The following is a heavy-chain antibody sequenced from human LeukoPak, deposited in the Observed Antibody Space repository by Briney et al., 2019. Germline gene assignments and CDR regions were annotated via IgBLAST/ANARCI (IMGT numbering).Heavy chain of an antibody. CDR2: ISGISSTI. CDR3: ASGRRFLDYYYFYMDV. Sequence: GGSLRLSCAASGFTFSSYSMNWVRQAPGKGLEWVSYISGISSTIYYADSVKGRFTISRDNAKNSLSLQMNSLRAEDTAVYYCASGRRFLDYYYFYMDVWGKGTTVTVSS. V-gene: IGHV3-48*04. CDR1: GFTFSSYS. D-gene: IGHD1-14*01. J-gene: IGHJ6*03.